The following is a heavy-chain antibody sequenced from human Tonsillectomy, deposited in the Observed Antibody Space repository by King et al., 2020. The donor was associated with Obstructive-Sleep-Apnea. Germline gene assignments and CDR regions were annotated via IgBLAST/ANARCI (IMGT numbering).Heavy chain of an antibody. V-gene: IGHV1-69*01. D-gene: IGHD3-10*01. CDR1: GGTFSSYA. Sequence: QLVQSGAEMKKPGSSVKVSCKASGGTFSSYAISWVRQAPGQGLEWVGGIIPIFGTANYAQKFQGRDTITADESTSTAYMELSTLRSEDTAVYYCARVTTKRFGDPRGWFDPWGQGTLVTVSS. CDR3: ARVTTKRFGDPRGWFDP. CDR2: IIPIFGTA. J-gene: IGHJ5*02.